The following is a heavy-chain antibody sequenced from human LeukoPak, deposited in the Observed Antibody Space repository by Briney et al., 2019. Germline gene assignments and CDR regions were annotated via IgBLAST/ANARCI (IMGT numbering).Heavy chain of an antibody. D-gene: IGHD2-21*02. CDR3: ARDLAVTDPSYYYYGMDV. V-gene: IGHV1-69*13. J-gene: IGHJ6*04. CDR1: GGTFSSYA. Sequence: ASVKVSCKASGGTFSSYAISWVRQAPGQGLEWMGGIIPIFGTANYAQKFQGRVTITADESTSTAYMELSSLRSEDTAMYYCARDLAVTDPSYYYYGMDVWGKGTTVTVSS. CDR2: IIPIFGTA.